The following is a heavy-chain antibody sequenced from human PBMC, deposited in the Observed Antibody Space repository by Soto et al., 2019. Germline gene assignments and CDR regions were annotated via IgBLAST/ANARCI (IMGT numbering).Heavy chain of an antibody. V-gene: IGHV4-61*01. J-gene: IGHJ6*02. CDR3: ARLIRNYHYYYGMDV. CDR2: IYYSGST. Sequence: SETLSLTCTVSGGSVSSGSYYWSWIRQPPGKGLEWIGYIYYSGSTNYNPSLKSRVTISVDTSKNQFSLKLSSVTAADTAVYYCARLIRNYHYYYGMDVWGQGTTATVSS. CDR1: GGSVSSGSYY. D-gene: IGHD3-16*02.